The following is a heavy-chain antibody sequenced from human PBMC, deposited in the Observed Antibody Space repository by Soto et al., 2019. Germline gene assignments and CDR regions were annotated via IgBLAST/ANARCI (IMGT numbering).Heavy chain of an antibody. CDR2: ITSGSSFI. CDR1: TFTINTYS. D-gene: IGHD2-8*01. J-gene: IGHJ6*02. CDR3: ARSQRNGAMDV. Sequence: PGGSLRLSCVASTFTINTYSLNWVRQAPGKGLEWVSSITSGSSFIDYADSVKGRFTISRDDAENSLFLQMSSLRADDTAVYYCARSQRNGAMDVWGQGTTVTVS. V-gene: IGHV3-21*01.